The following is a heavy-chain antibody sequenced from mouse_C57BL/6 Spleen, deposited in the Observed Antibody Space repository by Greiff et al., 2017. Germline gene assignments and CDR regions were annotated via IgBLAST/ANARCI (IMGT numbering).Heavy chain of an antibody. CDR2: ISSGSSTI. CDR1: GFTFSDYG. V-gene: IGHV5-17*01. Sequence: EVHLVESGGGLVKPGGSLKLSCAASGFTFSDYGMHWVRQAPEKGLEWVAYISSGSSTIYYADTVKGRFTISRDNAKNTLFLQMTSLRSEDTAMYYGASAYGYEGHYYAMDYWGQGTSVTVSS. J-gene: IGHJ4*01. D-gene: IGHD2-2*01. CDR3: ASAYGYEGHYYAMDY.